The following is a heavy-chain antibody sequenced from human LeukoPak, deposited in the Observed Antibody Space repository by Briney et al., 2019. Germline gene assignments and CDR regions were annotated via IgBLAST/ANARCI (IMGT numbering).Heavy chain of an antibody. CDR2: INHSGST. CDR1: GGSFSGYY. D-gene: IGHD5-18*01. V-gene: IGHV4-34*01. J-gene: IGHJ3*02. CDR3: ARYTAMVNDAFDI. Sequence: SETLSLTCAVYGGSFSGYYWSWIRQPPGKGLEWIGEINHSGSTNYNPSLKSRVTISVDTSKNQFSLKLSSVTAADTAVYNCARYTAMVNDAFDIWGQGTMVTVSS.